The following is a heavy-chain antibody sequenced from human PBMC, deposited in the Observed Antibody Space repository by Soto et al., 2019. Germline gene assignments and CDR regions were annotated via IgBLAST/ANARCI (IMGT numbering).Heavy chain of an antibody. CDR2: IWYDGGNK. J-gene: IGHJ6*02. Sequence: GGSLRLSCAASGFTFSIYGMHWVRPAPGKGLEWVAVIWYDGGNKYYADSVKGRFTISRDNSKNTLYLQMNSLRAEDTAVYYCASWSYGTDVWGPGTKVTVSS. CDR3: ASWSYGTDV. CDR1: GFTFSIYG. V-gene: IGHV3-33*01.